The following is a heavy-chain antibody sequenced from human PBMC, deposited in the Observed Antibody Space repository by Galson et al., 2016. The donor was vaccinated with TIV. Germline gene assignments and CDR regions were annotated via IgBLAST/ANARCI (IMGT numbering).Heavy chain of an antibody. CDR2: ISTTSNYI. J-gene: IGHJ3*02. CDR3: ARRGNYFSDAFDI. D-gene: IGHD1-7*01. CDR1: GFTFSSYS. V-gene: IGHV3-21*01. Sequence: SLRLSCAVSGFTFSSYSMNWVRQAPGKGLEWVASISTTSNYIYYADSVKGRFTISRDNAEDSLYLQINSLRAEDTALYYCARRGNYFSDAFDIWGQGTMVPSLQ.